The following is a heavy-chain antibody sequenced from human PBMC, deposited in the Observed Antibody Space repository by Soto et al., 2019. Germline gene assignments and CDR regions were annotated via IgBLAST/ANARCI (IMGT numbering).Heavy chain of an antibody. V-gene: IGHV1-69*01. CDR3: ARWGGRDDYNYYGMDV. CDR1: GGTFSSYA. D-gene: IGHD3-16*01. Sequence: QVPLVQSGAEVKKPGSSVKVSCKASGGTFSSYAISWVRQAPGQGLEWMGGIIPIFGTANYAQKFRGRVTITADESTSTAYMELSSLRSGDTAVYYCARWGGRDDYNYYGMDVWGQGTTVTVSS. CDR2: IIPIFGTA. J-gene: IGHJ6*02.